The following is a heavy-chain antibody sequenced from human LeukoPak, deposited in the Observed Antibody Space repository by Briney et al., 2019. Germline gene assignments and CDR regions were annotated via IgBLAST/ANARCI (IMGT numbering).Heavy chain of an antibody. D-gene: IGHD6-19*01. CDR2: INPNSGGT. J-gene: IGHJ4*02. CDR1: GYTFTGYY. CDR3: AREVIEYSSGWYYFDY. Sequence: ASVKVSCKASGYTFTGYYMHWVRQAPALGHEWMGWINPNSGGTNYAQKFQGRVTMTRDTSISTAYMELSRLRSDDTAVYYCAREVIEYSSGWYYFDYWGQGTLVTVSS. V-gene: IGHV1-2*02.